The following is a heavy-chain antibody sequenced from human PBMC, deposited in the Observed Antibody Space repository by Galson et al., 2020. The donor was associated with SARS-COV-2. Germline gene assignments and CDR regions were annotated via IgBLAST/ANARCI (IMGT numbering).Heavy chain of an antibody. CDR2: ISSSGSTI. CDR1: GFTFSDYY. V-gene: IGHV3-11*01. CDR3: ARGGYDSSGYYLEVGAFDI. D-gene: IGHD3-22*01. Sequence: GESLKISCAASGFTFSDYYMSWIRQAPGKGLEWVSYISSSGSTIYYADSVKGRFTISRDNAKNSLYLQMNSLRAEDTAVYYCARGGYDSSGYYLEVGAFDIWGQGTMVTVSS. J-gene: IGHJ3*02.